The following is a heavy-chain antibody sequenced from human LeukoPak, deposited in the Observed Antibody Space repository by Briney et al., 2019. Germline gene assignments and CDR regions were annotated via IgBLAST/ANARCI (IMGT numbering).Heavy chain of an antibody. CDR2: IYPGDSDA. CDR1: GYSFTSYW. CDR3: ARRKYCSSTSCPFDY. V-gene: IGHV5-51*01. J-gene: IGHJ4*02. Sequence: GESLKISCKGSGYSFTSYWIGWVRQMPGTGLEWMGIIYPGDSDARHSPSFQGQVTISADKSISTAYLQWNSLKASDTAMYYCARRKYCSSTSCPFDYWGQGTLVTVSS. D-gene: IGHD2-2*01.